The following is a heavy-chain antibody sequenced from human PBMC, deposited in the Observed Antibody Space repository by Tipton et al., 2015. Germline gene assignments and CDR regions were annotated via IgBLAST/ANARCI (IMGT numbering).Heavy chain of an antibody. D-gene: IGHD2-15*01. Sequence: QSGAEVKKPGSSVKVSCKASGGTFSTYAISWERQAPGQGLDWMGGIIPMFGSANYAQNFQGRVTMTRDTSINTAYMELNRLRSDDTAVYYCARIPIQIVVSYVDVWGQGTTVTVSS. CDR2: IIPMFGSA. CDR1: GGTFSTYA. CDR3: ARIPIQIVVSYVDV. J-gene: IGHJ6*02. V-gene: IGHV1-69*05.